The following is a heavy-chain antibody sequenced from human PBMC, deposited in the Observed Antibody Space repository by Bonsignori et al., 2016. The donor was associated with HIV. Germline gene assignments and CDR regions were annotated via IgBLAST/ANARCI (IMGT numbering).Heavy chain of an antibody. V-gene: IGHV1-69*01. CDR3: ARGSMVRGALPQNYYYYYMDV. D-gene: IGHD3-10*01. J-gene: IGHJ6*03. Sequence: WVRQAPGQGLEWMGGIIPTFGTPSHAQKFQGRVTITADESTSTAYMELSSLSSDDTAVYYCARGSMVRGALPQNYYYYYMDVWGKGTTVTVSS. CDR2: IIPTFGTP.